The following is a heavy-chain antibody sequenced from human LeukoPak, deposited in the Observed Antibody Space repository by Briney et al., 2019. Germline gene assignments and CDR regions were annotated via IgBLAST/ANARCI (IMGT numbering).Heavy chain of an antibody. CDR1: GATFTSYA. CDR3: ARDVGYCSSTSYFDAFDI. Sequence: SAKVSCKASGATFTSYAISWVRQPPAPGLEWMGWISAYNGNTNYAQKLQGRVTMTTDTSTSTDYMELRSLRSDDTAVYYCARDVGYCSSTSYFDAFDIWGPGTMVTVSS. D-gene: IGHD2-2*01. J-gene: IGHJ3*02. V-gene: IGHV1-18*01. CDR2: ISAYNGNT.